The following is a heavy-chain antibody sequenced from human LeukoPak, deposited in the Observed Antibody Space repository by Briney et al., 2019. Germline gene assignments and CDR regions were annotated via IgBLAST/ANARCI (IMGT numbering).Heavy chain of an antibody. J-gene: IGHJ6*03. D-gene: IGHD2-2*01. CDR1: GFTFSSYS. V-gene: IGHV3-21*01. CDR3: ARDRPAAFYYMDV. Sequence: GSLRLSCAASGFTFSSYSMNWVRQAPGKGLEWVSSISSSSSYIYYADSVKGRFTISRDNAKNSLYLQMNSLRAEDTAVYYCARDRPAAFYYMDVWGKGTTVTVSS. CDR2: ISSSSSYI.